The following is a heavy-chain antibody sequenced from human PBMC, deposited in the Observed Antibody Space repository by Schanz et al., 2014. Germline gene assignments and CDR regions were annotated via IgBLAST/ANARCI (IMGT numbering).Heavy chain of an antibody. CDR3: ARGGFFDSTSFDS. V-gene: IGHV1-18*01. CDR2: MSYNGNT. J-gene: IGHJ4*02. Sequence: QVQMVQSGAEVKKPGASVKVSCKASGYPFSNYGISWLRQAPGQGFEWMAWMSYNGNTKYAQSLQGRLTVTRDTSTSTVNMELSSLRSEDTAVYYCARGGFFDSTSFDSWGQGTLVTVSS. D-gene: IGHD2-2*01. CDR1: GYPFSNYG.